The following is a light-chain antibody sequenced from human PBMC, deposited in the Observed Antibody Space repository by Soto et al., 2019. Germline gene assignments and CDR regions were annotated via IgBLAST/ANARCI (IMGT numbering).Light chain of an antibody. CDR1: SSDVGGYNY. J-gene: IGLJ2*01. Sequence: QSALTQPTSASGSPGQSVTISCTGTSSDVGGYNYVSWYQQHPGKAPKLMIYEVSKRPSGVPDRFSGSKSGNTASLTVSGLQAEDEADYYCSSYAGSNNLGFGGGTKVTVL. CDR3: SSYAGSNNLG. V-gene: IGLV2-8*01. CDR2: EVS.